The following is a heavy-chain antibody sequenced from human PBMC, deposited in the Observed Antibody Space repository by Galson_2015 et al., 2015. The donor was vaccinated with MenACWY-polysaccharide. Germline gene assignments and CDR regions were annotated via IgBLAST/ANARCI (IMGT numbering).Heavy chain of an antibody. Sequence: SLRLSCAASGFSVSSNHMSWVRQAPGKGLEWVANIKKDGSEKHYVDSVKGRFTISRDNALYLQMNSLRAEDTAVYFCARGHYGMDVWGQGTTVTVSS. CDR2: IKKDGSEK. V-gene: IGHV3-7*01. J-gene: IGHJ6*02. CDR1: GFSVSSNH. CDR3: ARGHYGMDV.